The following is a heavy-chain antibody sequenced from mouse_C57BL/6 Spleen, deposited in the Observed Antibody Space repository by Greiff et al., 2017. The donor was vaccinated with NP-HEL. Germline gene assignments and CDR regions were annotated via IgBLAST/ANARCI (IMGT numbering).Heavy chain of an antibody. D-gene: IGHD1-1*01. J-gene: IGHJ3*01. Sequence: EVHLVESGGGLVKPGGSLKLSCAASGFTFSDYGMHWVRQAPEKGLEWVAYISSGSSTIYYADTVKGRFTISRDNAKNTLFLQMTSLRSEDTAMYYCARPYGSSRAWFAYWGQGTLVTVSA. CDR3: ARPYGSSRAWFAY. V-gene: IGHV5-17*01. CDR1: GFTFSDYG. CDR2: ISSGSSTI.